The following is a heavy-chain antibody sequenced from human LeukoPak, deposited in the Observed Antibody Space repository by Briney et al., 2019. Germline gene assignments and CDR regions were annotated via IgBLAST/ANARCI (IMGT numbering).Heavy chain of an antibody. J-gene: IGHJ4*02. D-gene: IGHD6-13*01. CDR2: LSASGGST. V-gene: IGHV3-23*01. CDR3: AKARYSSSWSYFDY. Sequence: PGGSLRLSCAASGFTFSSYAMSWVRQAPGKGLEWVSALSASGGSTYYADSVKGRFTISRDNSKNTLYLQMNTLRAEDTAVYSCAKARYSSSWSYFDYWGQGTLVTVPS. CDR1: GFTFSSYA.